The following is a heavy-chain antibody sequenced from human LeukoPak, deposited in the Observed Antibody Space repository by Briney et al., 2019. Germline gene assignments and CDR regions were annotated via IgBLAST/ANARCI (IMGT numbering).Heavy chain of an antibody. V-gene: IGHV3-30*02. CDR3: TKDRDYMDV. Sequence: GGSLRLSCATSGFIFSSYGLHWVRQAPGKGLEWVAFIRPDGSNKYYVDSVKGRFTISRDNSKNTLYLQMNSLRAEDTAVYYCTKDRDYMDVWGKGTTVTVSS. CDR1: GFIFSSYG. CDR2: IRPDGSNK. J-gene: IGHJ6*03.